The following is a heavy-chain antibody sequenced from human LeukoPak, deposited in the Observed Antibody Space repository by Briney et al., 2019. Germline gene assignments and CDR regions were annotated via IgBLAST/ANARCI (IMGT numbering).Heavy chain of an antibody. CDR3: ARREKTTPFFEF. V-gene: IGHV5-51*01. D-gene: IGHD5-24*01. J-gene: IGHJ4*02. CDR2: IYPGDSDT. CDR1: GYSFSNYW. Sequence: GESLKISCKGFGYSFSNYWIGWVRQMPGKGLEWMGIIYPGDSDTRYSLSFQGQVTISADKAIYTAYLQWSSLKASDSAMYYCARREKTTPFFEFWGQGTLVAVSS.